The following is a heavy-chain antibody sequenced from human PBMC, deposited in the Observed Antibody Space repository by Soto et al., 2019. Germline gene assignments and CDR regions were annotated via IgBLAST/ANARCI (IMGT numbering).Heavy chain of an antibody. J-gene: IGHJ6*03. CDR2: INAGNGNT. V-gene: IGHV1-3*01. CDR1: GYTFTSYA. CDR3: ARDKIYCSGGSCYSQAGYYYMDV. Sequence: GASVKVSCKASGYTFTSYAMHWVRQAPGQRLEWMGWINAGNGNTKYSQKFQGRVTITRDTSASTAYMELSSLRSEDTAVYYCARDKIYCSGGSCYSQAGYYYMDVWGKGTTVTVSS. D-gene: IGHD2-15*01.